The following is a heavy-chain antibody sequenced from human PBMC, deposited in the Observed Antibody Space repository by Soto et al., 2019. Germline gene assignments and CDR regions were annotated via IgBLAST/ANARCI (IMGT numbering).Heavy chain of an antibody. CDR3: ARLLAPYCGGDCFSGFDY. CDR2: LNPSSGST. CDR1: GYTFNNYY. V-gene: IGHV1-46*02. D-gene: IGHD2-21*02. J-gene: IGHJ4*02. Sequence: ASVKVSCKESGYTFNNYYIHWVRQAPGQGLEWMGILNPSSGSTKFAQRLQGRVTLTRDTSTTTVYMELSSLRSEDTAVYYCARLLAPYCGGDCFSGFDYWGQGTQVTVSS.